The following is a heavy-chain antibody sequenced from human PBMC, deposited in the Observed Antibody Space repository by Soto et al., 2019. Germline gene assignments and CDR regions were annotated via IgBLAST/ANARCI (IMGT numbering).Heavy chain of an antibody. V-gene: IGHV1-18*01. J-gene: IGHJ6*02. D-gene: IGHD3-10*01. Sequence: ASVKVSCKASGYTFTSYGISWVRQAPGQGLEWMGWISAYNGNTNYAQKLQGRVTMTTDTSTSTAYMELRSLRSDDTAVYYCAREQNLVRGDIFSVGYGMDVWGQGTTVTVSS. CDR1: GYTFTSYG. CDR2: ISAYNGNT. CDR3: AREQNLVRGDIFSVGYGMDV.